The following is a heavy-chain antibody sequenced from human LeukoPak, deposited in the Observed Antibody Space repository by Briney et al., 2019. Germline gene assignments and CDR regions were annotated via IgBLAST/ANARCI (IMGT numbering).Heavy chain of an antibody. D-gene: IGHD1-26*01. CDR2: IYYSGST. CDR1: GGSISGSSYY. J-gene: IGHJ4*02. Sequence: SETLSLTCTVSGGSISGSSYYWGWIRQPPGKGLEWIGSIYYSGSTYYNPSLKSRVTISVDTSKNQFSLKLSSMTAADTAVYYCARHKGGSYGYYFDYWGQGTLVTVSS. CDR3: ARHKGGSYGYYFDY. V-gene: IGHV4-39*01.